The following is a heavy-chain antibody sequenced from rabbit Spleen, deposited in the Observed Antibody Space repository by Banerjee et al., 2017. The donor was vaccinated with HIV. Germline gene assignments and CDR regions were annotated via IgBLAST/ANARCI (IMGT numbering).Heavy chain of an antibody. J-gene: IGHJ6*01. V-gene: IGHV1S43*01. Sequence: QQQLVESGGGLVQPEGSLTLTSKASGFSFSSGYYMCWVRQAPGKGLEWIGCIDPVFGLTNYANSVKGRFTISRDNAQNTVFLQMASLTAADTATYFCARRSNTNYYGMDLWGPGTLVTVS. CDR3: ARRSNTNYYGMDL. CDR2: IDPVFGLT. CDR1: GFSFSSGYY. D-gene: IGHD1-1*01.